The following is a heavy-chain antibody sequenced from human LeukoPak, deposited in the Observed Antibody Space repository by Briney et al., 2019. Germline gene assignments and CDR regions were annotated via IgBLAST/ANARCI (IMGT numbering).Heavy chain of an antibody. CDR2: ISAYNGNV. J-gene: IGHJ4*02. Sequence: ASVKVSCKSSGYTFTSYGISWVRQAPGQGPEWMGWISAYNGNVNYAQKLQGRVTMTTDTSTSTAYMELRSLRSDDTAVYYCARETTPRYDSSGYRPPLFDHWGQGTLVTVSS. CDR3: ARETTPRYDSSGYRPPLFDH. CDR1: GYTFTSYG. D-gene: IGHD3-22*01. V-gene: IGHV1-18*01.